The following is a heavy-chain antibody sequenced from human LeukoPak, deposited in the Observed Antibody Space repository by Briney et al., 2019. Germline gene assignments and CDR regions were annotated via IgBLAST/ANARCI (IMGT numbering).Heavy chain of an antibody. CDR1: GGSFSGYY. V-gene: IGHV4-34*01. CDR2: INHSGST. Sequence: SETLSLTCAVYGGSFSGYYWSWIRQPPGKGLEWIGEINHSGSTNYNPSLKSRVTISVDTSKNQFSLKLSSVTAADTAVYYCARGIVVVPAAIQQHYYYGMDVWGQGTTVTVSS. J-gene: IGHJ6*02. CDR3: ARGIVVVPAAIQQHYYYGMDV. D-gene: IGHD2-2*01.